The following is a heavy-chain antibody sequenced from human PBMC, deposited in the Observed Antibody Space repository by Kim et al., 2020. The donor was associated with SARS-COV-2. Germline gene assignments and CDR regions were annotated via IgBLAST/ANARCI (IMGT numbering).Heavy chain of an antibody. Sequence: SETLSLTCAVYGGSFSGYYWSWIRQPPGKGLEWIGEINHSGSTNYNPSLKSRVTISVDTSKNQFSLKLSSVTAADTAVYYFARDSGYFDSSCYYLNWGQG. J-gene: IGHJ1*01. V-gene: IGHV4-34*01. CDR3: ARDSGYFDSSCYYLN. CDR2: INHSGST. D-gene: IGHD3-22*01. CDR1: GGSFSGYY.